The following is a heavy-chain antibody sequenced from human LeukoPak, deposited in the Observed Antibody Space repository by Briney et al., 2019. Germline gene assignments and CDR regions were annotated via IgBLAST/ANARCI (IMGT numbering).Heavy chain of an antibody. CDR1: GGTFSSYA. D-gene: IGHD3-22*01. J-gene: IGHJ4*02. CDR3: ARDADYYDSSGYYYGPFDY. V-gene: IGHV1-69*13. Sequence: ASVKVSCKASGGTFSSYAISWVRQAPGQGLEWMGGIIPIFGTANYAQKFQGRVTITADESTSTAYMELSSLRSEDTAVYYCARDADYYDSSGYYYGPFDYWGQGTLVTVSS. CDR2: IIPIFGTA.